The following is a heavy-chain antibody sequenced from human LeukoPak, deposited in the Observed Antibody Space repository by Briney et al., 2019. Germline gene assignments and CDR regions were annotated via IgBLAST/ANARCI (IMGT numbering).Heavy chain of an antibody. Sequence: PGGSLRLSCAASGFTFSSYAMSWVRQAPGKGLEWVSAISGSGGSTYYADSVEGRFTISRDNAKNSLYLQMNSLRDEDTAVYYCARDLKNWNNPYYFDYWGQGTLVTVSS. CDR3: ARDLKNWNNPYYFDY. D-gene: IGHD1/OR15-1a*01. V-gene: IGHV3-23*01. J-gene: IGHJ4*02. CDR1: GFTFSSYA. CDR2: ISGSGGST.